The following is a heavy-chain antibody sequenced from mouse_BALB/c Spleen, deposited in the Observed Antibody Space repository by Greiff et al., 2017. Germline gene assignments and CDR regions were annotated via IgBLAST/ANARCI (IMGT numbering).Heavy chain of an antibody. CDR3: ARVYYRYDVVAMDY. D-gene: IGHD2-14*01. CDR2: INSNGGST. J-gene: IGHJ4*01. V-gene: IGHV5-6-3*01. Sequence: EVKVEESGGGLVQPGGSLKLSCAASGFTFSSYGMSWVRQTPDKRLELVATINSNGGSTYYPDSVKGRFTISRDNAKNTLYLQMSSLKSEDTAMYYCARVYYRYDVVAMDYWGQGTSVTVSS. CDR1: GFTFSSYG.